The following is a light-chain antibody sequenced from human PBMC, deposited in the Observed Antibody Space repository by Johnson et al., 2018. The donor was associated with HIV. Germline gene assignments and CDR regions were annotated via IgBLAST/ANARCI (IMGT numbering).Light chain of an antibody. CDR2: YNN. Sequence: QSVLTQPPSVSAAPGQKVTISCSGSSSNIGNNYVSWYQQLPGTAPKLLIYYNNKRPSGIPDRFSGSKSGTSATLGITGLQTGDEADYYCGTWDSSLSAYVVGTVTKVTVL. J-gene: IGLJ1*01. V-gene: IGLV1-51*01. CDR1: SSNIGNNY. CDR3: GTWDSSLSAYV.